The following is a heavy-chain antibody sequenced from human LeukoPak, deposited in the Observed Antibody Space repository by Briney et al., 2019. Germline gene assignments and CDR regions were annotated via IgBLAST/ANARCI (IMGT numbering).Heavy chain of an antibody. D-gene: IGHD5-12*01. CDR2: INPNSGGT. J-gene: IGHJ3*02. V-gene: IGHV1-2*04. CDR1: GYTFTGYY. CDR3: AREREGGYDTGRAFDI. Sequence: ASVNVSCKASGYTFTGYYMHWVRQAPGQGLEWMGWINPNSGGTNYAQKFQGWVTMTRDTSISTAYMELSRLRSDDTAVYYCAREREGGYDTGRAFDIWGQGTMVTVSS.